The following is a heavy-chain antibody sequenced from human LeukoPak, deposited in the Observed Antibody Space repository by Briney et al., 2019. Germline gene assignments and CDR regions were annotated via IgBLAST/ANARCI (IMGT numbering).Heavy chain of an antibody. D-gene: IGHD6-6*01. CDR2: IYHSGST. J-gene: IGHJ6*03. V-gene: IGHV4-38-2*01. CDR1: GYSLSSGYY. CDR3: ARVQLVYPYYYYYYMDV. Sequence: SETLSLTCAVSGYSLSSGYYWGWIRQPPGKGLEWIGSIYHSGSTYYHPSLKSRVTISVDTSKNQFSLKLSSVTAADTAVYYCARVQLVYPYYYYYYMDVWGKGTTVTVSS.